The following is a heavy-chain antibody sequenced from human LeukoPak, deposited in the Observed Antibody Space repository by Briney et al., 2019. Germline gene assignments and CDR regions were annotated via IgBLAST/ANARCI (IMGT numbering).Heavy chain of an antibody. V-gene: IGHV3-33*01. D-gene: IGHD6-19*01. CDR1: GFAFSRYG. J-gene: IGHJ4*02. CDR3: ARDQYLAVADY. Sequence: PGRSLRLSCAASGFAFSRYGMHWLRQAPGTGLEWVAVMWYDGSNEAYAHSVRGRFTISRDNAKNSLYLQMNSLRAEDTAVYYCARDQYLAVADYWGQGTLVTVSS. CDR2: MWYDGSNE.